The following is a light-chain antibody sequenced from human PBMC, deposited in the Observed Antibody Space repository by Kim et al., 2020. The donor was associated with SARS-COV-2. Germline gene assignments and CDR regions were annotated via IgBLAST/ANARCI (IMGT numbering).Light chain of an antibody. Sequence: SVSTGQTASITCSGYKLGDKYACWYQQKPGQSPVLVIYQDSKRPSGIPERFSRSNSGNTATLTISGTQAMDEADYYCQAWDSSSVVFGGGTQLTVL. CDR2: QDS. J-gene: IGLJ2*01. CDR1: KLGDKY. V-gene: IGLV3-1*01. CDR3: QAWDSSSVV.